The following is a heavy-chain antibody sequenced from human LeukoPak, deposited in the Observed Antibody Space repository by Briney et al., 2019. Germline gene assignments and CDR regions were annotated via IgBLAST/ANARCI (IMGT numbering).Heavy chain of an antibody. CDR3: ARVVTGGFSGRYYLNFDY. J-gene: IGHJ4*02. V-gene: IGHV4-59*01. CDR1: GGSISSYY. Sequence: SETLSLTCTVSGGSISSYYWSWIRQPPGKGLEWIGYIYYSGSTNYNPSLKSRVTISVDTSKNQFSLKLSSVTAADTAVYYCARVVTGGFSGRYYLNFDYWGQGTLVTVSS. D-gene: IGHD3-10*01. CDR2: IYYSGST.